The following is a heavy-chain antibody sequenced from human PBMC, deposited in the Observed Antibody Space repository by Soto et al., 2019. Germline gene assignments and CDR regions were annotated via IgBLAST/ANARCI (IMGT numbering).Heavy chain of an antibody. CDR1: GYTFTSYA. V-gene: IGHV1-3*01. CDR3: AREGQPWLQAVDY. D-gene: IGHD5-12*01. CDR2: INAGNGNT. Sequence: ASVKVSCKASGYTFTSYAMHWVRQAPGQRLEWMGWINAGNGNTKYSQKFQGRVTITRDTSASTAYMELRSLRSEDTAVYYCAREGQPWLQAVDYWGQGTLVTVSS. J-gene: IGHJ4*02.